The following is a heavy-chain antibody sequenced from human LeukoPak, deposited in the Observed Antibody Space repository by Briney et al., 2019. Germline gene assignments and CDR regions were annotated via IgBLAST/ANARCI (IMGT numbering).Heavy chain of an antibody. V-gene: IGHV4-38-2*02. CDR3: ARERGTGYYYYYGMDV. CDR1: GYSISSGYY. CDR2: NYHSGRI. J-gene: IGHJ6*04. D-gene: IGHD1-14*01. Sequence: SETLSLTCAVSGYSISSGYYWGGIRQPPGKGLEGIGRNYHSGRIYYNPSLKSRVTISVDTAKNQFSLKQSSVTAADTAVYYCARERGTGYYYYYGMDVWGKGTTVTVSS.